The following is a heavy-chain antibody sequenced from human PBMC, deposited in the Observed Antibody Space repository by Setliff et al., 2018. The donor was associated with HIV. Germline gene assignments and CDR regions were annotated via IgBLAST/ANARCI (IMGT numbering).Heavy chain of an antibody. V-gene: IGHV7-4-1*02. CDR2: INTETGNP. Sequence: ASVKVSCKASGYTLTTYGISWVRQAPGQGPEWMGWINTETGNPMYAQGFRGRLVFSLDTSVNTAYLQINSLKAEDTAVYYCARDGYYYDSSGHLAYYFDYWGQGTLVTVSS. CDR3: ARDGYYYDSSGHLAYYFDY. J-gene: IGHJ4*02. CDR1: GYTLTTYG. D-gene: IGHD3-22*01.